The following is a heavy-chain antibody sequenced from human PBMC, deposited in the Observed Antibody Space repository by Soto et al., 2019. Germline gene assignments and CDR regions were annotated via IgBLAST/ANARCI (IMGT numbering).Heavy chain of an antibody. CDR2: IDPSDSYT. J-gene: IGHJ6*02. Sequence: GESLKISGKGSGYSFPSYWISWGRQMPGKGLEWMGRIDPSDSYTNYSPPFQGHVTISADKSISTAYLQWSSLKASDTAMYYCARHAGYSGYYYYGMDVWGQGTTVTVSS. CDR3: ARHAGYSGYYYYGMDV. V-gene: IGHV5-10-1*01. D-gene: IGHD5-12*01. CDR1: GYSFPSYW.